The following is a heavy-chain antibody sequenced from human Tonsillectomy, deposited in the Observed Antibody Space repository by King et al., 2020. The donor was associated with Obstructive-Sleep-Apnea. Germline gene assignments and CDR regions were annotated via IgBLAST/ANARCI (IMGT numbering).Heavy chain of an antibody. D-gene: IGHD2-2*01. V-gene: IGHV3-43*01. CDR1: GFTFDDYT. J-gene: IGHJ6*02. Sequence: VQLVESGGVVVQPGGSLRLSCAASGFTFDDYTMHWVRQAPGKGLEWVSLISWDGGSTYYADSVKGRFTISRDNSKNSLYLQMNSLRTEDTALYYCAKETSSTSNFYGMDVWGQGTTVTVSS. CDR3: AKETSSTSNFYGMDV. CDR2: ISWDGGST.